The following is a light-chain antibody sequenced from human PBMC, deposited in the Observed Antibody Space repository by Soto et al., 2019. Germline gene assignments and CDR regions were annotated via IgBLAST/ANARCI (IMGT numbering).Light chain of an antibody. CDR3: SSYAGSSTYV. Sequence: QSLLTQPPSASGSPGQSVTISCPGTSRDVGGYNYVAWFQQHPGKTPKLMIYEVTKRPSGVPDRFSGSKSGNTAALTVSGLQAEDEADYYCSSYAGSSTYVFGTGTKVTVL. V-gene: IGLV2-8*01. J-gene: IGLJ1*01. CDR2: EVT. CDR1: SRDVGGYNY.